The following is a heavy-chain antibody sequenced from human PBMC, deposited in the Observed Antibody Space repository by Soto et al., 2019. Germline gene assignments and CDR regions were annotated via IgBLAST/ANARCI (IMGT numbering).Heavy chain of an antibody. J-gene: IGHJ4*02. V-gene: IGHV3-53*01. CDR2: IDSDAKT. CDR1: VFSVSSYD. Sequence: GWSLRLSCVASVFSVSSYDMSWVRQAPGKGLEWVSGIDSDAKTFYADSVNGRFTISRHTSENTLFLQINNLRAEDTAVYFCARDGYKFALSVWGQGTQVTVSS. D-gene: IGHD5-12*01. CDR3: ARDGYKFALSV.